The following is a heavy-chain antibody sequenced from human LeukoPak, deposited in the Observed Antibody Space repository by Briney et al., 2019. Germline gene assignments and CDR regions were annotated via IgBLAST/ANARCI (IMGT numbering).Heavy chain of an antibody. CDR2: INWNTNSI. V-gene: IGHV3-9*01. D-gene: IGHD6-19*01. J-gene: IGHJ3*02. CDR3: AKGSSGWSTDAFDI. CDR1: GFTFDDYA. Sequence: GGSLRLSCAASGFTFDDYAMHWVRQAPGKGLEWVSGINWNTNSIKYADSVKGRFTISRDDAKNSLYLQMNSLRAEDTAFYYCAKGSSGWSTDAFDIWGQGTMVTVSS.